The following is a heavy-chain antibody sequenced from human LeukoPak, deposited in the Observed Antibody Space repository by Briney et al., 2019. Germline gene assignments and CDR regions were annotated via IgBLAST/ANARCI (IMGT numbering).Heavy chain of an antibody. CDR2: ISDSGST. J-gene: IGHJ5*02. D-gene: IGHD3-9*01. Sequence: PSETLSLTCTVSGGSISSRSFYWGWIRQPPGKGLEWIGSISDSGSTYYNPSLKSRVVISVDTSNNQLSLHLSSVTAADTAVYYCARHGTDILTGYYGWFDPWGQGTLVTVSS. V-gene: IGHV4-39*01. CDR1: GGSISSRSFY. CDR3: ARHGTDILTGYYGWFDP.